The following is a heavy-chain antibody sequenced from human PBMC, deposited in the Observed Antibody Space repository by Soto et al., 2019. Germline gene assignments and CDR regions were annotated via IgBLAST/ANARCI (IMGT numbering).Heavy chain of an antibody. Sequence: LGESLKISCKGSGYSFTSYWISWVRQMPGKGLEWMGRIDPSDSYTNYSPSFQGHVTISADKSISTAYLQWSSLKASDTAMYYCAAQGVVVPAATGWYFDLWGRGTLVTVSS. CDR3: AAQGVVVPAATGWYFDL. D-gene: IGHD2-2*01. J-gene: IGHJ2*01. V-gene: IGHV5-10-1*01. CDR1: GYSFTSYW. CDR2: IDPSDSYT.